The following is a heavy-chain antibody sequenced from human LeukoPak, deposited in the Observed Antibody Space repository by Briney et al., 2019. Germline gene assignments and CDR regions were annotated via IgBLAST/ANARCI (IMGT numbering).Heavy chain of an antibody. Sequence: GASVKVSCKASGGTFSSYAISWVRQAPGQGLEWMGRIIPILGIANYAQKSQGRVTITADKSTSTAYMELSSLRSEDTAVYYCARDPAYCSSTSCYRYKNWFDPWGQGTLVTVSS. J-gene: IGHJ5*02. CDR1: GGTFSSYA. V-gene: IGHV1-69*04. CDR3: ARDPAYCSSTSCYRYKNWFDP. D-gene: IGHD2-2*02. CDR2: IIPILGIA.